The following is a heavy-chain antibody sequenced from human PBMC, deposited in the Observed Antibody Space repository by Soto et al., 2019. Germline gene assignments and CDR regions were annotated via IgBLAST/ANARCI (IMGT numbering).Heavy chain of an antibody. V-gene: IGHV3-33*01. CDR3: ARDCAGYSSGWYQRGGFDY. Sequence: QVQLVESGGGVVQPGRSLRLSCAASGFTFSSYGMHWVRQAPGKGLEWVAVIWYDGRNKYYSSSVKGRFTISRDNSRNSLYLQLTSLRAEDPAVYYCARDCAGYSSGWYQRGGFDYLGQGTLVTVSS. CDR1: GFTFSSYG. J-gene: IGHJ4*02. D-gene: IGHD6-19*01. CDR2: IWYDGRNK.